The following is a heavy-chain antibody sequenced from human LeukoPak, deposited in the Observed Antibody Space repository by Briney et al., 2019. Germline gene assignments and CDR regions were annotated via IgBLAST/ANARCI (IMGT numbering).Heavy chain of an antibody. CDR2: IYSGGST. CDR1: GFTVSSNY. V-gene: IGHV3-66*01. CDR3: ARDRYGSGSAYYFDY. D-gene: IGHD3-10*01. Sequence: GGSLRLSCAASGFTVSSNYMSWVRQAPGRGLEWVSVIYSGGSTDYADSVKGRFTISRDSRDNSKNTLYLQMNSLRAEDTAVYYCARDRYGSGSAYYFDYWGQGTLVTVSS. J-gene: IGHJ4*02.